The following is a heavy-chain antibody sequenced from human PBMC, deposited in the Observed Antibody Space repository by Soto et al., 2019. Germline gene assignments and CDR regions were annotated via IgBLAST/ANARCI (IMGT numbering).Heavy chain of an antibody. V-gene: IGHV3-23*01. J-gene: IGHJ4*02. D-gene: IGHD1-7*01. Sequence: EVQLLESGGGLVQPGGSLRLSCAASGFTFSNYALSWVRQAPGKGLEWVSAIRANGKGIYYADSVRGRFTISRDNSKNTLFLHMYSLRAEDTAVYYCAKDRNYPRDQFHYWGQGTLVTVSS. CDR3: AKDRNYPRDQFHY. CDR1: GFTFSNYA. CDR2: IRANGKGI.